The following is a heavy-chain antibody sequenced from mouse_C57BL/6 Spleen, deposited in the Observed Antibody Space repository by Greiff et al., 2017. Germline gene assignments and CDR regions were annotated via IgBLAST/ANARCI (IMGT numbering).Heavy chain of an antibody. Sequence: VKLMESGPELVKPGASVKISCKASGYAFSSSWMNWVKQRPGKGLEWIGRIYPGDGDTNYNGKFKGKATLTADKSSSTAYMQLSSLTSEDSAVYFCARWASLYAMDYWGQGTSVTVSS. CDR1: GYAFSSSW. CDR2: IYPGDGDT. D-gene: IGHD6-1*01. J-gene: IGHJ4*01. CDR3: ARWASLYAMDY. V-gene: IGHV1-82*01.